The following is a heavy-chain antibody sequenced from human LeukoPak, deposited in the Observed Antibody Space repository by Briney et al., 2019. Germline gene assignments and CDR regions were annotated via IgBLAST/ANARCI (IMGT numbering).Heavy chain of an antibody. J-gene: IGHJ4*02. CDR1: GGTFSSYA. V-gene: IGHV1-69*06. CDR2: IIPIFGTA. Sequence: ASVKVSCKASGGTFSSYAISWVRQAPGQGLEWMGRIIPIFGTANYAQKFQGRGTITADKSTSTDYMELRSLRSEDTAVYYCARYHSGFDYWGQGALVTVSS. CDR3: ARYHSGFDY. D-gene: IGHD7-27*01.